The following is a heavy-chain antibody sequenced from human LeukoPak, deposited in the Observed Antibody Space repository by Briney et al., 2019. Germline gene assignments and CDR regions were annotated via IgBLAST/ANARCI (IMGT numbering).Heavy chain of an antibody. Sequence: SVKVSSKASGGTFSSYAISWVRQAPGQGLEWMGGIIPIFGTANYARKFQGRVTITADESTSTAYMELSSLRSEDTAVYYCAIAVGMSPRCYFDYWGQGTLVTVSS. CDR3: AIAVGMSPRCYFDY. D-gene: IGHD2-21*01. CDR2: IIPIFGTA. CDR1: GGTFSSYA. V-gene: IGHV1-69*13. J-gene: IGHJ4*02.